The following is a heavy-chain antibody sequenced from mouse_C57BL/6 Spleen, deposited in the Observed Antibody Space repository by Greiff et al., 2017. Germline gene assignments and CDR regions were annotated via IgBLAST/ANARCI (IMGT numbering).Heavy chain of an antibody. Sequence: VQLQQPGAELVQPGASVKLSCKASGYTFTSYWMHWVKQRPGQGLEWIGMIHPNSGSTNYNEKFKSKATLTVDKSSSTAYMQLSSLTSEDSAVYYCARNYDYGGFAYWGQGTLVTVSA. CDR2: IHPNSGST. J-gene: IGHJ3*01. CDR1: GYTFTSYW. D-gene: IGHD2-4*01. V-gene: IGHV1-64*01. CDR3: ARNYDYGGFAY.